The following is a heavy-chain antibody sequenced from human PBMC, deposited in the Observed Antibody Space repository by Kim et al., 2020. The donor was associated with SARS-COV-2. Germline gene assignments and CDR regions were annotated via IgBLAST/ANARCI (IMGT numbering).Heavy chain of an antibody. J-gene: IGHJ4*02. V-gene: IGHV3-23*01. CDR3: ANLLYSGWGDFDY. D-gene: IGHD7-27*01. Sequence: YADAVKGRFTISRDNSKNTLYLQRNSLRAEDTAVYYCANLLYSGWGDFDYWGQGTLVTVSS.